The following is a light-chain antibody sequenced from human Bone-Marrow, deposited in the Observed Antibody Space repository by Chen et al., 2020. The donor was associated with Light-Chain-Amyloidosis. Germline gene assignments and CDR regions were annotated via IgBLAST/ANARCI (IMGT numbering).Light chain of an antibody. V-gene: IGLV3-25*03. J-gene: IGLJ2*01. CDR1: DLPTKY. Sequence: SYELTQPPSVSVSSGQTARITCSGDDLPTKYAYWYQQKPGQAPVLVIHRGTERPSGIHERFSGSSAGTTATWTISGGQAEDEADDHFQSADSSGTYEVIFGGGTKLTVL. CDR3: QSADSSGTYEVI. CDR2: RGT.